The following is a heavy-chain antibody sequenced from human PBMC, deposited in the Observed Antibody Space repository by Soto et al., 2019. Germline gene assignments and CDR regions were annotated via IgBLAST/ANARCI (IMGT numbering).Heavy chain of an antibody. CDR3: ARDLTILTMVRGVTYYYYYGMDV. Sequence: ASVKVSCKASGGTFSSYAISWVRQAPGQGLEWMGGIIPIFGTANYAQKFQGRVTITADESTSTAYMELSSLRSEDTAVYYCARDLTILTMVRGVTYYYYYGMDVWGQGTTVTVSS. CDR1: GGTFSSYA. D-gene: IGHD3-10*01. J-gene: IGHJ6*02. V-gene: IGHV1-69*13. CDR2: IIPIFGTA.